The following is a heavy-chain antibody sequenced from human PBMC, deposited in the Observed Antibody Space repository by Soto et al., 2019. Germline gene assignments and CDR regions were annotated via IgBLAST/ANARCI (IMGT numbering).Heavy chain of an antibody. J-gene: IGHJ4*02. CDR1: GYTFTSYF. CDR2: INPSGGST. V-gene: IGHV1-46*01. Sequence: QVQLVQSGAEVKKPGASVKVSCKASGYTFTSYFMHWVRQAPGQGLEWMGIINPSGGSTSYAQKVQGRGTMTRDTSTSTGYMEVSSLRSEDTAVYYCARQYCRGGSCYTLDYWGQGTLVTVSS. CDR3: ARQYCRGGSCYTLDY. D-gene: IGHD2-15*01.